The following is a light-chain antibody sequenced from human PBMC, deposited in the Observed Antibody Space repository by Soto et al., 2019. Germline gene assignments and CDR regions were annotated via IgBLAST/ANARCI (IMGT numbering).Light chain of an antibody. CDR3: QQRSNVPP. V-gene: IGKV3-11*01. J-gene: IGKJ1*01. CDR1: QSVSSY. Sequence: EIVLTQSPATLSLSPGERATLSCRASQSVSSYLAWYQQKPGQAPRLLIYDASNRATGTPARFSGRGSRTDFTLTIIILEPADFAVYYCQQRSNVPPFGQATKVEIK. CDR2: DAS.